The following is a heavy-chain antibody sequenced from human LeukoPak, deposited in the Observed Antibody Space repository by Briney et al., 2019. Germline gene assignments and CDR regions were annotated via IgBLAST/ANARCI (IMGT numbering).Heavy chain of an antibody. J-gene: IGHJ4*02. CDR2: FWSDGRQK. CDR3: ARDDDGSGKYGQLY. V-gene: IGHV3-33*01. D-gene: IGHD3-10*01. CDR1: GFIFSIYG. Sequence: GRSLRLSCAASGFIFSIYGLHWVRQAPGKGLEWVAVFWSDGRQKYYVDSVKGRFTVSRDTSKKTVYLQMNSLRAEDTAVYYCARDDDGSGKYGQLYWGQGTLVTVSS.